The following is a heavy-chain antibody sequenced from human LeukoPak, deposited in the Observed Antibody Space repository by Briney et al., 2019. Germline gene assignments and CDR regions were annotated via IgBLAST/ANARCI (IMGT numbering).Heavy chain of an antibody. CDR3: ASVDDSSGYYFGY. V-gene: IGHV4-59*08. CDR1: GGSIGSYY. D-gene: IGHD3-22*01. J-gene: IGHJ4*02. CDR2: IYYSGST. Sequence: SETLSLTCTVSGGSIGSYYWSWIRQPPGKGLEWIGYIYYSGSTNYNPSLKSRVTISVDTSKNQFSLKLSSVTAADTAVYYCASVDDSSGYYFGYWGQGTLVTVSS.